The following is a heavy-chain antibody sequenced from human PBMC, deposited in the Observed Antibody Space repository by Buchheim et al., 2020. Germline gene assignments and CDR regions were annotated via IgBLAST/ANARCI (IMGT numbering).Heavy chain of an antibody. J-gene: IGHJ4*02. CDR3: VGSASRDY. V-gene: IGHV4-39*01. Sequence: QLQLQESGPGLVKPSETLSLTCSVSGGSISRTIYYWGWIRQPPGKGLEWIGSIYHDGSSYYNPSLKSRVTLSADTSKSQFSLKLSSVTAADTAVYYCVGSASRDYWGQGTL. CDR2: IYHDGSS. CDR1: GGSISRTIYY.